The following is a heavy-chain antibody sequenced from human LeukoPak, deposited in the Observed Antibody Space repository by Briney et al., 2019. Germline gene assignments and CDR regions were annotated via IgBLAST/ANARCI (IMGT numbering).Heavy chain of an antibody. D-gene: IGHD6-13*01. CDR3: ARSAAAEDY. CDR1: GLTVTSNY. J-gene: IGHJ4*02. CDR2: IYIDGTT. V-gene: IGHV3-53*01. Sequence: GGSLRLSCAASGLTVTSNYMSWVRQAPGKGLEYVSVIYIDGTTYYAESVKGRFTISRDNSKNTLYLRMNSLRVEDTAVYYCARSAAAEDYWGQGTLVTVSS.